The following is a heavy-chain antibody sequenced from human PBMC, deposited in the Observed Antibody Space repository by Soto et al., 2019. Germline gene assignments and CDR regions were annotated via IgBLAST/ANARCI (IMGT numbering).Heavy chain of an antibody. Sequence: ASETLSLTCAVYGGSFSGYYWSWIRQPPEKGLEWIGEINHSGSTNYNPSLKSRVTISVDTSKNQFSLKLSSVTAADTAVYYCARGNYDYIWGSYRQYYYYMDVWGKGTTVTVSS. D-gene: IGHD3-16*02. CDR3: ARGNYDYIWGSYRQYYYYMDV. V-gene: IGHV4-34*01. CDR2: INHSGST. J-gene: IGHJ6*03. CDR1: GGSFSGYY.